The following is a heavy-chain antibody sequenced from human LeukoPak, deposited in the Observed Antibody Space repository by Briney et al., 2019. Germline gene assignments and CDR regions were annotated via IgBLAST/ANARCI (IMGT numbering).Heavy chain of an antibody. D-gene: IGHD2-8*01. CDR2: TSKGCSNL. V-gene: IGHV3-48*01. CDR1: GFTFETYA. J-gene: IGHJ6*03. Sequence: GGSLRPSCAASGFTFETYAMNWVRQAPGKGLEWMSYTSKGCSNLQYEDTVKGRFTISRDNAKGSLYLQMNSLRADDTAVYYCARVVPMVDYYNSYMDVWGKGTTVTVSS. CDR3: ARVVPMVDYYNSYMDV.